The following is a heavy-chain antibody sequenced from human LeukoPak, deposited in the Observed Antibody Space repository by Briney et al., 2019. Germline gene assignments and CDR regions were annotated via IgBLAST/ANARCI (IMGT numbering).Heavy chain of an antibody. CDR2: INSDGSST. CDR3: ARGLTYYYDSSGYYYASGDYYYMDV. J-gene: IGHJ6*03. V-gene: IGHV3-74*01. CDR1: GFTFSSYW. D-gene: IGHD3-22*01. Sequence: GGSLRLSRAASGFTFSSYWMHWVRQAPGKGLVWVSRINSDGSSTSYADSVKGRFTISRDNAKNTLYLQMNSLRAEDTAVYYCARGLTYYYDSSGYYYASGDYYYMDVWGKGTTVTVSS.